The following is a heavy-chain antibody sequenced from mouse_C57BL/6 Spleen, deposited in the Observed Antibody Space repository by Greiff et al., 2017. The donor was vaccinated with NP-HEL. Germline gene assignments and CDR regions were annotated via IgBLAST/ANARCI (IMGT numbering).Heavy chain of an antibody. V-gene: IGHV7-3*01. CDR2: IRNKANGYTT. CDR1: GFTFTDYY. J-gene: IGHJ1*03. CDR3: ARYEGGYWYFDV. Sequence: EVHLVESGGGLVQPGGSLSLSCAASGFTFTDYYMSWVRQPPGKALEWLGFIRNKANGYTTEYSASVKGRFTISSDNSQSILYLQMNALRAEDSATYYCARYEGGYWYFDVWGTGTTVTVSS.